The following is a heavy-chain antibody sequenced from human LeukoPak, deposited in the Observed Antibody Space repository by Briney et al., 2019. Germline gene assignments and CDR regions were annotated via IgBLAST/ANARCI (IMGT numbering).Heavy chain of an antibody. CDR1: RYTYNIHG. CDR2: IWYDGSSK. V-gene: IGHV3-30*02. CDR3: SKGHNSRSFYLYT. Sequence: GGSLRLSCAASRYTYNIHGMLWVRQAPGKGLEWVALIWYDGSSKYYADSVKGRFTISRDNAKNTLYLQMNSLRDEDTAVYHCSKGHNSRSFYLYTWGEGTLVTVSS. J-gene: IGHJ4*02. D-gene: IGHD2/OR15-2a*01.